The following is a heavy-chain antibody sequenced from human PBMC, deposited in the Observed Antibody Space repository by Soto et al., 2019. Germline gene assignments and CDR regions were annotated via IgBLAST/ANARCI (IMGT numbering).Heavy chain of an antibody. CDR2: IYYSGST. Sequence: XASLSLACTVSGGCFNSGSYYGSCIRQSPEKGLEWIGYIYYSGSTNYNPSLKSRVTTSIDMSKNQFSLKLSSVTAADTAVYYCARELVGAWLAHGPFDYWGPGTLVTVSS. CDR3: ARELVGAWLAHGPFDY. D-gene: IGHD3-22*01. J-gene: IGHJ4*02. V-gene: IGHV4-61*01. CDR1: GGCFNSGSYY.